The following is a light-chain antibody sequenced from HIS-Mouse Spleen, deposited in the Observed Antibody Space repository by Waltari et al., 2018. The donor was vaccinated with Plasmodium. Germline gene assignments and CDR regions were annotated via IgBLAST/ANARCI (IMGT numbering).Light chain of an antibody. V-gene: IGKV1-5*03. Sequence: DIQMTQSPSTLSASVGDRVPIPCRASQSISSRLAWYQQKPGKAPKLLIYKASSLESGVPSRFSGSGSGTEFTLTISSLQPDDFATYYCQQYNSYSWTFGQGTKVEIK. CDR3: QQYNSYSWT. J-gene: IGKJ1*01. CDR1: QSISSR. CDR2: KAS.